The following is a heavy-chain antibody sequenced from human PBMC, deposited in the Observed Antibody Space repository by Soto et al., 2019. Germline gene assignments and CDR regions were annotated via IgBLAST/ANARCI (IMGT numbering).Heavy chain of an antibody. CDR2: IKQDGSEK. D-gene: IGHD3-9*01. Sequence: PGGSLRLSCAAAGFTFSSYWMSWVRPAPGKGLEWVANIKQDGSEKYYVDSVKGRFTISRDNAKNSLYLQMNSLRAEDTAVYYCARDGPTFDWLFILDYWGQGTLVTVSS. CDR3: ARDGPTFDWLFILDY. CDR1: GFTFSSYW. J-gene: IGHJ4*02. V-gene: IGHV3-7*01.